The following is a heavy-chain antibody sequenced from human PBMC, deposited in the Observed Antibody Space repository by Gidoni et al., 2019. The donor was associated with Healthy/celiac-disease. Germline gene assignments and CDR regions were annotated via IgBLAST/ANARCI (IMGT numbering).Heavy chain of an antibody. Sequence: QVQLVESGGGMVKHGGSLRLSCAASGFTFSDNYMTWIRQAPGKGLDCVSYISSSGSYTHSADSVKGRFPISRDSAKNSVYLQMNSLRAEDTAVYYCARYPYGSGTYWTDYWGQGTLVTVSS. CDR2: ISSSGSYT. CDR3: ARYPYGSGTYWTDY. J-gene: IGHJ4*02. V-gene: IGHV3-11*05. CDR1: GFTFSDNY. D-gene: IGHD3-10*01.